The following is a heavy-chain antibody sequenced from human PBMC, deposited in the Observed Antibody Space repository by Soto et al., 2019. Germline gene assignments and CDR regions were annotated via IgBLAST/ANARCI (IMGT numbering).Heavy chain of an antibody. Sequence: PSETLSLTCTVSGGSISSSSSYWGWIRQPPGKGLEWIGSIYYSGSTYYNPSLKSRVTISVDTSKNQFSLKLISVTAADIAVYLCARQGLHNSSWHRYYYYGMDVWGQGNTVTVSS. CDR2: IYYSGST. J-gene: IGHJ6*02. CDR3: ARQGLHNSSWHRYYYYGMDV. D-gene: IGHD6-13*01. CDR1: GGSISSSSSY. V-gene: IGHV4-39*01.